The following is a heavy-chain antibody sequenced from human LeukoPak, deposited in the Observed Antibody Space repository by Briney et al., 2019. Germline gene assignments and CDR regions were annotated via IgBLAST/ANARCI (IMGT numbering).Heavy chain of an antibody. Sequence: SETLSLTCTVSGGSISSYYWSWIRQPPGKGLEWVGYISFSGTTYYNPSLNSRVTLSIDTPMNQFSLRLTSVTAADTAVYYCARGDFYDGGGRNWFDPWGQGTLVTVSP. J-gene: IGHJ5*02. CDR1: GGSISSYY. CDR3: ARGDFYDGGGRNWFDP. V-gene: IGHV4-59*12. D-gene: IGHD3-16*01. CDR2: ISFSGTT.